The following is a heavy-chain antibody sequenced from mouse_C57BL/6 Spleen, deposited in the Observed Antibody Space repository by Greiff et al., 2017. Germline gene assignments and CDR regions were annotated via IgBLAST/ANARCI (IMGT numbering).Heavy chain of an antibody. Sequence: VQLQQSGAELVRPGASVTLSCKASGYTFTDYEMHWVKQTPVHGLEWIGAIDPETGGTAYNQKFKGKAILTADESSSTAYMALRSLTSEDSAVYYCTPLITTVVATNWYFDVWGTGTTVTVSS. CDR2: IDPETGGT. CDR3: TPLITTVVATNWYFDV. V-gene: IGHV1-15*01. D-gene: IGHD1-1*01. J-gene: IGHJ1*03. CDR1: GYTFTDYE.